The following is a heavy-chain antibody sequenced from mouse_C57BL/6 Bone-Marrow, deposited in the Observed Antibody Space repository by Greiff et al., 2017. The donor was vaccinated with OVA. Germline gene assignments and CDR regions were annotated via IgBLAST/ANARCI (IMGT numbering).Heavy chain of an antibody. J-gene: IGHJ4*01. CDR3: ARRRAMDY. CDR1: GYAFSSSW. V-gene: IGHV1-82*01. Sequence: QVQLQQSGPELVKPGASVKISCKASGYAFSSSWMNWVKQRPGKGLEWIGRIYPGDGDTKYNGKFTGKATLNADKSSTTAYMRRSSLAAEDAAVYFCARRRAMDYWGQGTSVTVSS. CDR2: IYPGDGDT.